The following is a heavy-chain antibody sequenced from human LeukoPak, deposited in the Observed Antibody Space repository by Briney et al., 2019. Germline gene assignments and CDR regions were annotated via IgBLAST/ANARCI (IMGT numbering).Heavy chain of an antibody. CDR3: ARDPRGSSSNSTWFDP. V-gene: IGHV3-21*01. J-gene: IGHJ5*02. CDR2: ISSSSSYI. Sequence: PGGSLRLSCAASGFTFSSYSMNWVRQAPGKGLEWVSSISSSSSYIYYADSVKGRFTISRDNAKNSLYLQMNSLRAEDTAVYYCARDPRGSSSNSTWFDPWGQGTLVTVSS. CDR1: GFTFSSYS. D-gene: IGHD6-13*01.